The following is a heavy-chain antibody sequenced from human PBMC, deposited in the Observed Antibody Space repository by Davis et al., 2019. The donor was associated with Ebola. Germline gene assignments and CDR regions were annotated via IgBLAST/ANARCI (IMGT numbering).Heavy chain of an antibody. D-gene: IGHD3-9*01. CDR2: MNPNSENT. CDR3: ARGGYFDWLTRWHYYGMDV. CDR1: GYTFTTYD. J-gene: IGHJ6*02. V-gene: IGHV1-8*01. Sequence: AASVKVSCKASGYTFTTYDIHWVRQATGQGLEWMGWMNPNSENTGYAQKFQGRVTITRSTSMSTAYMELSSLRSEDTAVYYCARGGYFDWLTRWHYYGMDVWGQGTTVTVSS.